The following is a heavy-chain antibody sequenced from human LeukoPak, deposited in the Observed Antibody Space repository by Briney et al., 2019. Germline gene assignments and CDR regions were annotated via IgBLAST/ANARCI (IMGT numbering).Heavy chain of an antibody. Sequence: ASVKVSCEASGYSFSGYYMHWVRQAPGQGLEWMGWINPHSGDTGYAQKFQGRVTMTRDMSITTIYMELTRLRSDDTAFYYCARWDGYSSSPDYWGQGSLVTVSS. D-gene: IGHD6-13*01. CDR3: ARWDGYSSSPDY. V-gene: IGHV1-2*02. J-gene: IGHJ4*02. CDR1: GYSFSGYY. CDR2: INPHSGDT.